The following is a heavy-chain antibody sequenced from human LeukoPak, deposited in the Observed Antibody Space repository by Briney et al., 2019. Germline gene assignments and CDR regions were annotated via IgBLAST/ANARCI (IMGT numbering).Heavy chain of an antibody. CDR1: VYTFSGYY. CDR2: INPNTGDT. D-gene: IGHD3-10*01. J-gene: IGHJ4*02. CDR3: ARSRRVGNGEYPDY. Sequence: ASVKVSCKASVYTFSGYYMHWVRKTPGQGLEWMGWINPNTGDTNYGRKFQGRVTMTRDTSINTAYMKLRSLRSDDTAVYYCARSRRVGNGEYPDYWGQGTLVTVSS. V-gene: IGHV1-2*02.